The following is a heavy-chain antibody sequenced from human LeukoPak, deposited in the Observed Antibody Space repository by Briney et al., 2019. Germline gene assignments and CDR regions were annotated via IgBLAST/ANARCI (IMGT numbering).Heavy chain of an antibody. D-gene: IGHD3-3*01. Sequence: GGSLRLSCAASGFTVSNNYMSWVRQAPGKGLEWVSAISGSGGSTYYADSVKGRFTISRDNSKNTLYLQMNSLRAEDTAVYYCAKDHDFWSGYPDYWGQGTLVTVSS. J-gene: IGHJ4*02. CDR2: ISGSGGST. CDR1: GFTVSNNY. V-gene: IGHV3-23*01. CDR3: AKDHDFWSGYPDY.